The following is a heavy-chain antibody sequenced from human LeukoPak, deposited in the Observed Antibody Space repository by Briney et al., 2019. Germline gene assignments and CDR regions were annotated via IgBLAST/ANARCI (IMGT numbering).Heavy chain of an antibody. CDR1: GGTFSAYY. D-gene: IGHD6-13*01. CDR2: INHSGTT. Sequence: SETLSFTCAVYGGTFSAYYWSWIRQPPGKGLEWIGEINHSGTTNYNPSLKSRVSISIDTSKNQFSLKVRSVTAADTGVYYCASSRGYSSSLWYYYMDVWGKGTTVTVSS. CDR3: ASSRGYSSSLWYYYMDV. J-gene: IGHJ6*03. V-gene: IGHV4-34*01.